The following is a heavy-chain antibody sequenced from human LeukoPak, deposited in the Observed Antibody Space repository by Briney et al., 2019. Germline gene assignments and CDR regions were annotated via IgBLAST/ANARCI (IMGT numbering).Heavy chain of an antibody. CDR1: GGTFSSYA. CDR3: ARDPFPYGDYLDDY. J-gene: IGHJ4*02. V-gene: IGHV1-69*05. CDR2: IIPIFGTA. Sequence: ASVKVSCKASGGTFSSYAISWVRQAPGQGLEWMRRIIPIFGTANYAQKFQGRVTITTDESTGTAYMELSSLRSEDTAVYYCARDPFPYGDYLDDYWGQGTLVTVSS. D-gene: IGHD4-17*01.